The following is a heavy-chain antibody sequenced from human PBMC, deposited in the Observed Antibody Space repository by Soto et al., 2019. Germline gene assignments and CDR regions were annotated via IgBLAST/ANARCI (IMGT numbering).Heavy chain of an antibody. D-gene: IGHD1-26*01. J-gene: IGHJ1*01. CDR3: AIYGSNSGRYSEYVQH. Sequence: PSETLSHNCTVSGDSISISTYFWGYIPHTPGKGLEWIGSIDYSGTTYYNTSLRTRATISVDTSKNQFSLKLSSVTAGDTAVYYCAIYGSNSGRYSEYVQHSGQGTMVIVS. V-gene: IGHV4-39*01. CDR1: GDSISISTYF. CDR2: IDYSGTT.